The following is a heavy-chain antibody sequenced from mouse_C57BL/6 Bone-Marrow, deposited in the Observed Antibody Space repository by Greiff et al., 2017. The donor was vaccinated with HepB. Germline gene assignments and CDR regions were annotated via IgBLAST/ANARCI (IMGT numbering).Heavy chain of an antibody. CDR1: GYAFSSSW. Sequence: VQVVESGPELVKPGASVKISCKASGYAFSSSWMNWVKQRPGKGLEWIGRIYPGDGDTNYNGKFKGKATLTADKSSSTAYMQLSSLTSEDSAVYFCARITTVVATDYYAMDYWGQGTSVTVSS. D-gene: IGHD1-1*01. CDR2: IYPGDGDT. V-gene: IGHV1-82*01. J-gene: IGHJ4*01. CDR3: ARITTVVATDYYAMDY.